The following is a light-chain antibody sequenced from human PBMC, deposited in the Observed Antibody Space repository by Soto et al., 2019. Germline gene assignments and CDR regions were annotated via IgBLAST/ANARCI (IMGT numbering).Light chain of an antibody. CDR3: QQHGTSPYT. J-gene: IGKJ2*01. Sequence: PGERATLSCWASQSLRSSYLAWYQRKPGQAPRLLMFGASRRATGIPDRFNGSGSGTDFILTISRREPEDVAVYYCQQHGTSPYTFGQGTVLEIK. CDR1: QSLRSSY. V-gene: IGKV3-20*01. CDR2: GAS.